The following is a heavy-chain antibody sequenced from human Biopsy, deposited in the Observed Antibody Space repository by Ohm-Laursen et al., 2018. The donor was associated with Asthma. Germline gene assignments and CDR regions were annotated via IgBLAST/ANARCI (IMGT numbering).Heavy chain of an antibody. J-gene: IGHJ1*01. V-gene: IGHV3-7*01. CDR2: IKHDGSEK. Sequence: SLRLSRAASGFTFGDYWMSWVRQVPGKGLEWVANIKHDGSEKNHVDSLKGRFTISRDNAKNSLYLQMNSLRAEDTAVYYRARTFHFWSPYHAEHYQLWGQGTLVTVSS. D-gene: IGHD3-3*02. CDR3: ARTFHFWSPYHAEHYQL. CDR1: GFTFGDYW.